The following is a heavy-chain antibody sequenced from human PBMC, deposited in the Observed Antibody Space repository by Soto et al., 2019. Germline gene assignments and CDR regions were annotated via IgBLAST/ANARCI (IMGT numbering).Heavy chain of an antibody. J-gene: IGHJ4*02. CDR1: GGSFSGYY. V-gene: IGHV4-34*01. CDR2: INHSGST. Sequence: SETLSLTCAVYGGSFSGYYWSWIRQPPGKGLEWIGEINHSGSTNYNPSLKSRVTISVDTSKNQFSLKLSSVTAADTAVYYCARGTQTYYDILTGSYLWARALDYWGQGTLVTVSS. CDR3: ARGTQTYYDILTGSYLWARALDY. D-gene: IGHD3-9*01.